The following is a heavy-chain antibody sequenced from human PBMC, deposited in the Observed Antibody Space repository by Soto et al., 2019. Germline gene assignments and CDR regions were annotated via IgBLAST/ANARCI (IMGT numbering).Heavy chain of an antibody. D-gene: IGHD3-10*01. CDR1: GFTLSDNY. CDR3: VRTSHYGSGTWNFDF. V-gene: IGHV3-72*01. J-gene: IGHJ4*02. CDR2: TRNKANRYTT. Sequence: GGSLRLSCAGSGFTLSDNYMDWVRQAPGKGLEWVGRTRNKANRYTTEYDASVKVRFTVSRDESMNSLHLQMNSLKTEDTAVYYCVRTSHYGSGTWNFDFWGQGTVVTVSS.